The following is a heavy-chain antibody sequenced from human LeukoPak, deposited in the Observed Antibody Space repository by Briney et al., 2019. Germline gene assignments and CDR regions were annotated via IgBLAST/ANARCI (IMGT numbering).Heavy chain of an antibody. CDR2: ISYDGSNK. CDR1: GFTFSSYA. V-gene: IGHV3-30-3*01. J-gene: IGHJ4*02. Sequence: GSLRLSCAASGFTFSSYAMHWVRQAPGKGLEWVAVISYDGSNKYYADSVKGRFTISRDNSKNTLYLQMNSLRAEDTAVYYCAREDIDYWGQGTLVTVSS. CDR3: AREDIDY.